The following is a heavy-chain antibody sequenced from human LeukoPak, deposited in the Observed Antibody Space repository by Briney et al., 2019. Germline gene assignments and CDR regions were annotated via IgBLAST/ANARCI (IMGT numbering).Heavy chain of an antibody. V-gene: IGHV3-48*03. CDR3: ARGRVTGDYVRDFDY. CDR1: GFTFSSFE. D-gene: IGHD4-17*01. CDR2: ISSSGSSI. J-gene: IGHJ4*02. Sequence: GGSLRLSCAASGFTFSSFEMNWVRQTPGKGLEWVSYISSSGSSIYYADSVKGRFTISRDNAKNSLYLQMNSLRAADTAVYYCARGRVTGDYVRDFDYWGQGTLVIVSS.